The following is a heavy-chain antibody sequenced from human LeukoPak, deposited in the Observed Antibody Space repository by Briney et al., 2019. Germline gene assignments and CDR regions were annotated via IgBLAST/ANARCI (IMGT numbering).Heavy chain of an antibody. CDR3: ATGVGAYYFDY. Sequence: GGSLRLSCAASGFTFSNYNINWVRQAPGKGLEWVSYISTSSYTNYAASVKGRFTISRDNAKNSLYLQMNSLRAEDTAVYYCATGVGAYYFDYWGQGTLVTVSS. J-gene: IGHJ4*02. V-gene: IGHV3-69-1*01. D-gene: IGHD2-15*01. CDR2: ISTSSYT. CDR1: GFTFSNYN.